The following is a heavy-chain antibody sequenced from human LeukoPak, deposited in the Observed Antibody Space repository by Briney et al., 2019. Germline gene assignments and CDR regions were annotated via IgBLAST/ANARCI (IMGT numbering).Heavy chain of an antibody. CDR2: IYYSGST. J-gene: IGHJ3*02. V-gene: IGHV4-31*03. CDR3: ETEGRIIRGVIDI. Sequence: SGTLSLTCTVSGGTISNDNLYWSWMPQHPGKGLEYIGYIYYSGSTYYNPSLKSRVTISVDTSQNQFSLKLSSVTAADTAVYYCETEGRIIRGVIDIWGQGPMVTVSS. D-gene: IGHD3-10*01. CDR1: GGTISNDNLY.